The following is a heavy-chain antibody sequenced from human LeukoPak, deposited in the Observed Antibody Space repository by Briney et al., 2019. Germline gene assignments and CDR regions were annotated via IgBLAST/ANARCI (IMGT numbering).Heavy chain of an antibody. V-gene: IGHV3-21*01. J-gene: IGHJ4*02. D-gene: IGHD6-19*01. Sequence: PGGSLRLSCAASGLTFNTYTMKWVRQAPGKGLEWVSSISSSSSSIYYADSVKGRFTISRDNAKNSLSLQMNSLRAEDTAVYYCAREAVAGSGYFFDYWGQGTLVTVSS. CDR3: AREAVAGSGYFFDY. CDR2: ISSSSSSI. CDR1: GLTFNTYT.